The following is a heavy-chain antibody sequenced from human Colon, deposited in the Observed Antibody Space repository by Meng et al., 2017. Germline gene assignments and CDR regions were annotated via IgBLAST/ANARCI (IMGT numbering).Heavy chain of an antibody. CDR1: GGSPRRGKDY. J-gene: IGHJ4*02. CDR2: ISYSGNS. V-gene: IGHV4-61*01. CDR3: ATGPGYSSGLDS. Sequence: QGARQGSGPGLGRPSETLSLTCTVSGGSPRRGKDYGSWIRQAPGKGLEWIGYISYSGNSLYNPSLKSRVDISTDTSRRQCSLKFNSVTAADTAIYYCATGPGYSSGLDSWGRGALVTVSS. D-gene: IGHD6-19*01.